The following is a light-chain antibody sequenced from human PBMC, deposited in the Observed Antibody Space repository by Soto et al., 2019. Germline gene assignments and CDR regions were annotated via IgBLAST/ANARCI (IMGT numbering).Light chain of an antibody. CDR2: AAS. CDR3: QQYNNWS. J-gene: IGKJ5*01. CDR1: QSVGSN. Sequence: LAMHQSPGTLSVTPGETAPLSCRASQSVGSNLAWYQQKPGQAPRLLIYAASTRATGIPARFSGSGSGTEFTLTISSLQSEDFAVYYCQQYNNWSFGQGTRLEIK. V-gene: IGKV3-15*01.